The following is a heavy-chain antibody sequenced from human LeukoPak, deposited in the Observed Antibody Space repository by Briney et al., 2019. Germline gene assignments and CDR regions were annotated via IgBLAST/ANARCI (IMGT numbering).Heavy chain of an antibody. V-gene: IGHV1-46*01. Sequence: ASVKVSCKASGYTFTSYYMHWVRQAPGQGLEWMGIINPSGGSTSYAQKFQGRVTMTRDTSTSTVYMELSSLRSEDTAVYYCARDPGSYCSGGSCPNYFDYWGQGTLVTVSS. CDR1: GYTFTSYY. J-gene: IGHJ4*02. CDR3: ARDPGSYCSGGSCPNYFDY. D-gene: IGHD2-15*01. CDR2: INPSGGST.